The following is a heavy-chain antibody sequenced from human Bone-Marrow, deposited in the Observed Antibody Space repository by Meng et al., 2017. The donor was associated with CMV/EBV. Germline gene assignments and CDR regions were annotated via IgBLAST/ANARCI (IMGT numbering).Heavy chain of an antibody. CDR2: ISWNSGSI. CDR1: GFTFSSAW. D-gene: IGHD3-3*01. CDR3: ARVRFWSGYRNYFDY. V-gene: IGHV3-9*01. Sequence: SLKISCAASGFTFSSAWMSWVRQAPGKGLEWVSGISWNSGSIGYADSVKGRFTISRDNAKNSLYLQMNSLRAEDTAVYYCARVRFWSGYRNYFDYWGQGTLVTVSS. J-gene: IGHJ4*02.